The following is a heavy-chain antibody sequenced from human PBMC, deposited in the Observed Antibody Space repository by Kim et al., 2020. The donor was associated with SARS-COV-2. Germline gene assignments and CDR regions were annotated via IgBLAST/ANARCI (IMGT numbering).Heavy chain of an antibody. CDR2: ISGDGGST. D-gene: IGHD2-2*01. CDR3: AKGQRDYCSSTSCYRPATGYMDV. CDR1: GFTFDDYA. V-gene: IGHV3-43*02. Sequence: GGSLRLSCAASGFTFDDYAMHWVRQAPGKGLEWVSLISGDGGSTYYADSVKGRFTISRDNSKNSLYLQMNSLRTEDTALYYCAKGQRDYCSSTSCYRPATGYMDVCGKGTTVTVSS. J-gene: IGHJ6*03.